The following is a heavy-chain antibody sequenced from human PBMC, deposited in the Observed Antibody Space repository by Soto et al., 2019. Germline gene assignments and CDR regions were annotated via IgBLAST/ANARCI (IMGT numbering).Heavy chain of an antibody. CDR2: INPFDGSR. J-gene: IGHJ4*02. CDR1: GYAFTSCY. V-gene: IGHV1-46*01. Sequence: GASVKVSCKASGYAFTSCYIHWVRQAPGQGLEWMGWINPFDGSRMFAQSFQGRVTMTRDTSKNQFTLNLASVSAADTAVYYCATQTFGSNAFFDTWGQGALVTVSS. D-gene: IGHD3-10*01. CDR3: ATQTFGSNAFFDT.